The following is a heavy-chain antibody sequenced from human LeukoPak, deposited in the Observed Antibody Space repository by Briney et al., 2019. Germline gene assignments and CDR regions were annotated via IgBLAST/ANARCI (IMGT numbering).Heavy chain of an antibody. CDR1: GGSISSYY. Sequence: SETLSLTCTVSGGSISSYYWSWIRQPPGKGLEWIGYIYYSGSTNYNPSLKSRVTISVDRSKNQFSLKLSSVTAADTAVYYCARGTSGYDWDDAFDIWGQGTMVTVSS. CDR3: ARGTSGYDWDDAFDI. CDR2: IYYSGST. D-gene: IGHD5-12*01. V-gene: IGHV4-59*12. J-gene: IGHJ3*02.